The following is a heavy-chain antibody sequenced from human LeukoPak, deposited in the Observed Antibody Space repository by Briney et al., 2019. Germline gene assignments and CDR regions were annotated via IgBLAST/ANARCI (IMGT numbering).Heavy chain of an antibody. CDR2: IYYSGST. J-gene: IGHJ4*02. CDR3: ARDRAGGLRFLEWLSAFDY. D-gene: IGHD3-3*01. Sequence: KPSETLSLTCTVSGGSISSSSYYWGWIRQPPGKGLEWIGSIYYSGSTYYNPSLKSRVTISVDTSKNQFSLKLSSVTAADTAVYYCARDRAGGLRFLEWLSAFDYWGQGTLVTVSS. V-gene: IGHV4-39*07. CDR1: GGSISSSSYY.